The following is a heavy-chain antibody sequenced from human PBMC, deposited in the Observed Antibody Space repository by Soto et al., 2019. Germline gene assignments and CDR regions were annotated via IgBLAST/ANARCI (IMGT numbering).Heavy chain of an antibody. CDR1: GFTFSSYW. CDR3: AREDTRSYGSGSYLNYYYYGMDV. D-gene: IGHD3-10*01. CDR2: IKQDGSEK. Sequence: PGGSLRLSCAASGFTFSSYWMSWFRQAPGKGLEWVANIKQDGSEKYYVDSVKGRFTISRDNAKNSLYLQMNSLRAEDTAVYYCAREDTRSYGSGSYLNYYYYGMDVWGQGTTVTVS. J-gene: IGHJ6*02. V-gene: IGHV3-7*03.